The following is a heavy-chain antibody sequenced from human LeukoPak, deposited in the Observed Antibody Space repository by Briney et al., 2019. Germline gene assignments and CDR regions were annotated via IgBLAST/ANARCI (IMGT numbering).Heavy chain of an antibody. CDR1: GGSISRYY. Sequence: SETLSLTCTVSGGSISRYYWSWIRQPPGKGLEWIGYIHNSGRTNYNPSLKSRVTGFVDTSKNQVSLRLRSVTAADTAVYYCARHGTISSESYFDYWGQGALVTVSS. D-gene: IGHD1-14*01. J-gene: IGHJ4*02. CDR2: IHNSGRT. CDR3: ARHGTISSESYFDY. V-gene: IGHV4-59*08.